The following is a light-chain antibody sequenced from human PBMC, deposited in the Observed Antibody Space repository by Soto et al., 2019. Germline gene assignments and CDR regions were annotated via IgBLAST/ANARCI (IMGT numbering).Light chain of an antibody. Sequence: EIVLTQSPATLSLSPGERATLSCRASQSVSSYLAWFQQKPGQPPGLLIYDASNRATGIPGRFSGSGSGTDFTLTISSLEPEDFAVYYSQQRANWPLTFGGGNKVEIK. CDR2: DAS. CDR1: QSVSSY. J-gene: IGKJ4*01. CDR3: QQRANWPLT. V-gene: IGKV3-11*01.